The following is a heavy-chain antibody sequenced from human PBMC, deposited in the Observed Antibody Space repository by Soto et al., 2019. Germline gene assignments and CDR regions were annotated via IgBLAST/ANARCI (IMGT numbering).Heavy chain of an antibody. Sequence: QVQLQESGPGLVKPSQTVSLTCTVSGGSISSGGYYWSWIRQHPGKGLEWIGYIYYSGSTYYNPSLKSRVTISVDTSKNQFSLKLSSVTAADTAVYYCARVDDIVAGQGYWYFDLWGRGTLVTVSS. CDR2: IYYSGST. J-gene: IGHJ2*01. CDR3: ARVDDIVAGQGYWYFDL. V-gene: IGHV4-31*02. CDR1: GGSISSGGYY. D-gene: IGHD2-15*01.